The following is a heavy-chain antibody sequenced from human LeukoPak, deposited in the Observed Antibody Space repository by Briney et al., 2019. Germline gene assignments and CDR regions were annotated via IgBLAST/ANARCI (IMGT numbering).Heavy chain of an antibody. CDR3: ARAPSEIGGYYPEYFRQ. D-gene: IGHD3-22*01. CDR1: GFTFSTYW. Sequence: GGSLRLSCAASGFTFSTYWMHWVRQAPGKGLVWVSRIKSDGGTNYADSVKGRFTISRDNAKKTVPLQMNSLRPEDTGVYYCARAPSEIGGYYPEYFRQWGQGTLVTVSS. CDR2: IKSDGGT. J-gene: IGHJ1*01. V-gene: IGHV3-74*01.